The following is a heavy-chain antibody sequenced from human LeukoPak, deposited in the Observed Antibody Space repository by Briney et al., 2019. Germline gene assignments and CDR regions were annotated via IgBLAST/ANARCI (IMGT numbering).Heavy chain of an antibody. CDR3: ARERGATGDFDY. D-gene: IGHD1-26*01. CDR2: VSTTGIT. Sequence: SETLSLTCTDSGDSISGYYWSWIRQPAGKGLEWIGRVSTTGITDSNPSLKSRVTMSIDTSKNQFSLKLSSVTAADTAVYYCARERGATGDFDYWGQGTLVTVSS. V-gene: IGHV4-4*07. J-gene: IGHJ4*02. CDR1: GDSISGYY.